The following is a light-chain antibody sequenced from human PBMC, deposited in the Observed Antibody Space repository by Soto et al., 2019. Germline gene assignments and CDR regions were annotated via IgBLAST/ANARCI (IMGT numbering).Light chain of an antibody. CDR1: QSVSSNF. Sequence: EIVLTQSPGTLSLSPGERATLSCRASQSVSSNFLTWYQQKPGQAPRLLISGASNRATGIPDRFSGRGSGTDFTLTISRLEPEDFAVYYCQQYGSSPRTFGQGTKVDIK. V-gene: IGKV3-20*01. J-gene: IGKJ1*01. CDR2: GAS. CDR3: QQYGSSPRT.